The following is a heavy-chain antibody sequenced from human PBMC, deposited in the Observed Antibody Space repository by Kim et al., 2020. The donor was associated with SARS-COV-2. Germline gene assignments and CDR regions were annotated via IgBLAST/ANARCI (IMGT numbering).Heavy chain of an antibody. CDR2: IYHSGST. J-gene: IGHJ6*02. V-gene: IGHV4-4*02. Sequence: SETLSLTCAVSGGSISSSNWWSWVRQPPGKGLEWIGEIYHSGSTNYNPSLKSRVTISVDKSKNPFSLKLSSVTAADTAVYYCARDYVVPAAIPQGNYYYGMDVWGQGTTVTVSS. CDR3: ARDYVVPAAIPQGNYYYGMDV. D-gene: IGHD2-2*02. CDR1: GGSISSSNW.